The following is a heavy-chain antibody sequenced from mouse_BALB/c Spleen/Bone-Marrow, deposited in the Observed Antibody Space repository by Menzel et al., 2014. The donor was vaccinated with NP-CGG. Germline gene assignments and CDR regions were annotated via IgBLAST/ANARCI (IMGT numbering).Heavy chain of an antibody. Sequence: LQESGAELVRPGSSVKISCKASGYVFSSYWMIWVRQRPGQGLEWIGQIYPGDGDTNYNGKFKGKATLTADKSSSTAYMQFSSLTSEDSAVYFCARSGYGSNYDYWGQGTTLTVSS. CDR2: IYPGDGDT. CDR1: GYVFSSYW. V-gene: IGHV1-80*01. J-gene: IGHJ2*01. D-gene: IGHD1-1*01. CDR3: ARSGYGSNYDY.